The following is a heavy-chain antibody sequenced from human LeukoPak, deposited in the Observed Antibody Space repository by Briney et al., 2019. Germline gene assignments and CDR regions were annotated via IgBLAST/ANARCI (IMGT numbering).Heavy chain of an antibody. CDR3: ARDPTSGSFRPFDY. V-gene: IGHV4-4*07. D-gene: IGHD1-26*01. Sequence: SETLSLTCTVSGGSISSYYWSWIRQPAGKGLEWIGRIYTSGSTNYNPSLESRVTMSVDTSKNQFSLKLSSVTAADTAVYYCARDPTSGSFRPFDYWGQGTLVTVSS. CDR1: GGSISSYY. CDR2: IYTSGST. J-gene: IGHJ4*02.